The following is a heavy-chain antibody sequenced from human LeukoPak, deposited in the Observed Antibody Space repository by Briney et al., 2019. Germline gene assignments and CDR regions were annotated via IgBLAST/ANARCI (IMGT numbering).Heavy chain of an antibody. CDR1: GDSVSSNSAA. D-gene: IGHD6-13*01. J-gene: IGHJ4*02. V-gene: IGHV6-1*01. CDR2: TYYRSKWYN. Sequence: PSQTLSLTCAISGDSVSSNSAAWNRIRQSPSRGLEWLGRTYYRSKWYNDYAVSVKSRITINPDTSKNQFSLQLNSVTPEDTAVYYCARAGFGSSSWYGSWFDYWGQGTLVTVSS. CDR3: ARAGFGSSSWYGSWFDY.